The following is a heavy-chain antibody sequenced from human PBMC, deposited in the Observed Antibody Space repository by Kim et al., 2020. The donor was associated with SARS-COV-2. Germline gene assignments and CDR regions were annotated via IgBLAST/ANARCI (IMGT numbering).Heavy chain of an antibody. V-gene: IGHV3-23*01. CDR1: GFTFSNNA. J-gene: IGHJ4*02. CDR2: FSVDGVTT. CDR3: AICSGSYSKEGYYFDY. Sequence: GGSLRLSCAASGFTFSNNAMSWVRQAPGKGLEWVSAFSVDGVTTYYADSVKGRFTISRDNSKNTLYLQMNSLRAEDTAVYYCAICSGSYSKEGYYFDYWGQGTLVTVSS. D-gene: IGHD3-10*02.